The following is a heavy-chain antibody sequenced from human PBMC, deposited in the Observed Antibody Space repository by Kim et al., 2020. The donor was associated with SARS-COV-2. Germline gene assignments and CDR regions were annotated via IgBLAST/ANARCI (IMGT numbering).Heavy chain of an antibody. Sequence: SETLSLTCTVSGGSISSYYWNWIRQPPGKGLEWIGYIYYSGSTDYNPSLKSRVSISVDTSKKQFSLKLSSVTAADTAVYYCARDSPLGYCSSTSCPPYYGMDVWGQGTTVTVSS. CDR2: IYYSGST. J-gene: IGHJ6*02. CDR3: ARDSPLGYCSSTSCPPYYGMDV. V-gene: IGHV4-59*01. D-gene: IGHD2-2*01. CDR1: GGSISSYY.